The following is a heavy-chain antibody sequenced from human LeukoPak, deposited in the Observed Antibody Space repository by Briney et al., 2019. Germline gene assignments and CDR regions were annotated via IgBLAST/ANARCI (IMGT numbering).Heavy chain of an antibody. D-gene: IGHD5/OR15-5a*01. CDR3: ARFDQVSETAGGY. V-gene: IGHV1-2*02. CDR1: GYTFTDYH. Sequence: ASVKVSCKASGYTFTDYHMHWVRQAPGQGLERMGWINPRSGGTNYAQKFQGRVTMTRDTSISAAYMDLSRLISDDTAVYYCARFDQVSETAGGYWGQGTLVTVSS. J-gene: IGHJ4*02. CDR2: INPRSGGT.